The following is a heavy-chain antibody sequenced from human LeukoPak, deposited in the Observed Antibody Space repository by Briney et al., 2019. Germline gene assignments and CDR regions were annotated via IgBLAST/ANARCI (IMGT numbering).Heavy chain of an antibody. CDR2: ISSSGSTR. CDR1: GFTFSDYY. CDR3: ASSGYDFWSGPSYNWFDP. J-gene: IGHJ5*02. D-gene: IGHD3-3*01. V-gene: IGHV3-11*04. Sequence: PGGSLRLSCAASGFTFSDYYMSWIRQAPGEGLEWVSYISSSGSTRYYADSVKGRFTISRDNAKNSLYLQMNSLRAEDTAVYYCASSGYDFWSGPSYNWFDPWGQGTLVTVSS.